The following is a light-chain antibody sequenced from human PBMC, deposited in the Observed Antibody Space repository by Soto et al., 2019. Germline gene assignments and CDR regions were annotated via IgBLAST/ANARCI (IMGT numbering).Light chain of an antibody. CDR1: SSDVGGYDY. Sequence: QSVLTQPASVSGSPGQSITISCTGTSSDVGGYDYVSWYQQHPGKAPKLMIYEVSDRPLGVSNRFSGSKSGNTASLTISGLQAEDEADYYCCSYTRSSTPPYVFGTGTKVTVL. CDR2: EVS. CDR3: CSYTRSSTPPYV. J-gene: IGLJ1*01. V-gene: IGLV2-14*01.